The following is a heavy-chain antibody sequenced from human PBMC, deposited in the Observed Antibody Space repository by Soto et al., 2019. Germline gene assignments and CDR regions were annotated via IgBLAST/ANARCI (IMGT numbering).Heavy chain of an antibody. D-gene: IGHD5-12*01. CDR2: IGGRGNSA. CDR3: VREGRGSFDF. V-gene: IGHV3-23*01. Sequence: PGGSLRLCCAASVFIFTNYAMNWVRQAPGKGLEWVSVIGGRGNSAYYADSVQGRFTISRDNSKNTLSLQMSSLTADDTAIYYCVREGRGSFDFWGRGAMVTVSS. J-gene: IGHJ3*01. CDR1: VFIFTNYA.